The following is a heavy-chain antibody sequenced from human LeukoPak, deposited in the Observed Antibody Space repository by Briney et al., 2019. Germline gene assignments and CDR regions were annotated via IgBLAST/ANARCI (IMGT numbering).Heavy chain of an antibody. Sequence: GGSLRLSRAASGFTFSDSAIHWVRQASGKGLEWVGRIRSKADSYATTYGASVKGRFTISRDDSQNTAYLHMNSLKTEDTAVYYCTREYSSGWPFDYWGQGTLVTVSS. D-gene: IGHD6-19*01. CDR1: GFTFSDSA. V-gene: IGHV3-73*01. CDR3: TREYSSGWPFDY. CDR2: IRSKADSYAT. J-gene: IGHJ4*02.